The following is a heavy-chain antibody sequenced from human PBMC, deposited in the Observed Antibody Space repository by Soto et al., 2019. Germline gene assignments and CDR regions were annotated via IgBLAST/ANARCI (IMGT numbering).Heavy chain of an antibody. CDR2: ISYDGSNK. D-gene: IGHD6-19*01. V-gene: IGHV3-30*18. J-gene: IGHJ6*02. CDR1: GFTFSSYG. CDR3: AKDRPFSVAEYYYYGMVV. Sequence: QVQLVESGGGVVQPGRSLRLSCAASGFTFSSYGMHWVRQAPGKGLEWVAVISYDGSNKYYADSVKGRFTISRDNSKNTLYLQMNSLRAEDTAVYYCAKDRPFSVAEYYYYGMVVWGQGTTVTVSS.